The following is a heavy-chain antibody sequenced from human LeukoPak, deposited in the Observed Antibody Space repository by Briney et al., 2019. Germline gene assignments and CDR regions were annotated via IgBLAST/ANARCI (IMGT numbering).Heavy chain of an antibody. CDR2: IKPRGRS. CDR1: GSSISSDYY. D-gene: IGHD2-15*01. Sequence: SETLSLTCSVSGSSISSDYYWGWVRQPPGKGLEWIGSIKPRGRSYYNPSLKSRVTISVDTSKNQFSLQLSSVTAADTAVYYCARVVGATSIDYWGQGILVTVSS. J-gene: IGHJ4*02. V-gene: IGHV4-38-2*02. CDR3: ARVVGATSIDY.